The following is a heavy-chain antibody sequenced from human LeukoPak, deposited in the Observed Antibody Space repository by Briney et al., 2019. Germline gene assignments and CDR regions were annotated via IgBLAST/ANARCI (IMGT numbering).Heavy chain of an antibody. J-gene: IGHJ2*01. CDR3: AKEVRGYWSFDL. D-gene: IGHD3-10*01. V-gene: IGHV3-23*01. CDR1: GFTFSSYA. CDR2: VSDRGGNT. Sequence: GGSLRLSCGASGFTFSSYAMSWVRQAPGKGLEWVSAVSDRGGNTYYADSVKGRFTISRDNSKNTLYLQMYSLRAEDTAVYYCAKEVRGYWSFDLWGRGTLVTVSS.